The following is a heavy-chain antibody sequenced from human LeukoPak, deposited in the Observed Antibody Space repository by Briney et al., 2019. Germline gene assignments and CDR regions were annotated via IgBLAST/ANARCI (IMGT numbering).Heavy chain of an antibody. V-gene: IGHV3-23*01. CDR1: GFTFNNYA. CDR2: ISGSGDST. CDR3: AKEVTVTKASVTLMIDY. Sequence: PGGSLRLSCAASGFTFNNYAMSWVRQAPGKGLEWVSAISGSGDSTYYADSVKGRFTISRDNSKNTLNLHMNSLRAEDTAVYYCAKEVTVTKASVTLMIDYWGQGTLVTVSS. D-gene: IGHD4-11*01. J-gene: IGHJ4*02.